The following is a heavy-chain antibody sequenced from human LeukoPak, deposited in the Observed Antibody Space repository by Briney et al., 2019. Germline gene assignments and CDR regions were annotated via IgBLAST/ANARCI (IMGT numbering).Heavy chain of an antibody. CDR1: GFTFSSYA. CDR3: AKVGYQLLKYYFDY. CDR2: ISGSGGST. V-gene: IGHV3-23*01. J-gene: IGHJ4*02. Sequence: PGGSLRLSXAASGFTFSSYAMSWVRQAPGKGLEWVSAISGSGGSTYYADSVKGRFTISRDNSKNTLYLQMNSLRAEDTAVYYCAKVGYQLLKYYFDYWGQGTLVTVSS. D-gene: IGHD2-2*01.